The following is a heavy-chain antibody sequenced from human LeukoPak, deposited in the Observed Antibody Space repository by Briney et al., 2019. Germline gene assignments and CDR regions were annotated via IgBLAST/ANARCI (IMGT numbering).Heavy chain of an antibody. CDR2: LHADGNEK. J-gene: IGHJ4*02. D-gene: IGHD2-2*01. CDR1: GFSLSGYW. V-gene: IGHV3-7*01. Sequence: GGSLRLSCAAYGFSLSGYWMSWVRQAPGKGLEWVARLHADGNEKYFVHSVKGRFTVSRDNAKNSLYLQMNSLRAEDTAVYYCARSDGSSTSCYLYWGQGTLVTVSS. CDR3: ARSDGSSTSCYLY.